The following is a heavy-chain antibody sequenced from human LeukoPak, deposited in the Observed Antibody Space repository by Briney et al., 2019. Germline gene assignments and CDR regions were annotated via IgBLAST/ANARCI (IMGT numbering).Heavy chain of an antibody. CDR3: ARIAVVYYYYMDV. V-gene: IGHV4-39*07. CDR2: IYYSGST. D-gene: IGHD6-19*01. J-gene: IGHJ6*03. CDR1: GGSISSSSYY. Sequence: SETLSLTCTVSGGSISSSSYYWGWIRQPPGKGLEWIGGIYYSGSTYYNPSLKSRVTISVDTSKNQFSLKLSSVTAADTAVYYCARIAVVYYYYMDVWGKGTTVTVSS.